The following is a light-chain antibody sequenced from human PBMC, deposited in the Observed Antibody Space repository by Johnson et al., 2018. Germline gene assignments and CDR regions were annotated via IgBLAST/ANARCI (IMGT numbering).Light chain of an antibody. Sequence: QSVLTQPPSVSAAPGQKVTISCSGSSSNIGNNYVSWYQQLPGTAPKLLIYDNNKRPSGIPDRFSGSKSGTSATLGITGLQTGDEADYYCGPLDSSRSAGNVFGTGTKVTVL. V-gene: IGLV1-51*01. CDR1: SSNIGNNY. CDR2: DNN. J-gene: IGLJ1*01. CDR3: GPLDSSRSAGNV.